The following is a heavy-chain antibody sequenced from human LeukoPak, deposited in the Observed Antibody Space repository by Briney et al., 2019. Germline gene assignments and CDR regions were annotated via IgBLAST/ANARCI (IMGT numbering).Heavy chain of an antibody. D-gene: IGHD3-3*01. CDR2: IKQDGSEK. CDR3: ARAGRKGVKILGWPHPGAFDI. V-gene: IGHV3-7*04. Sequence: GGSLRLSCAASGFTFSSYWMSWVRQAPGKGLEWVANIKQDGSEKYYVDSVRGRFTISRDNAKNSLYVQVNSVRAQDTGVYYWARAGRKGVKILGWPHPGAFDIWGQGQMAPVSS. CDR1: GFTFSSYW. J-gene: IGHJ3*02.